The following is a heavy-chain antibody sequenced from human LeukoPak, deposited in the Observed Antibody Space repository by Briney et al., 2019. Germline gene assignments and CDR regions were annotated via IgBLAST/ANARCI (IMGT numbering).Heavy chain of an antibody. CDR3: ARVPYYYDSSDSGFDI. CDR2: SYTNGST. V-gene: IGHV4-61*02. D-gene: IGHD3-22*01. Sequence: KPSETLSLTCTVSGVSISSGSYYWSWIRQPAGKGLEWIGRSYTNGSTNYNPSLKSRVTISLDTSKSQFSLRLSSVTAADTAVYYCARVPYYYDSSDSGFDIWGQGTMVTVSS. J-gene: IGHJ3*02. CDR1: GVSISSGSYY.